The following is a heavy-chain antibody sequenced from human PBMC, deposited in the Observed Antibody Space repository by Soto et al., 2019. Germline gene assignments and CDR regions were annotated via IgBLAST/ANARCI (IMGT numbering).Heavy chain of an antibody. J-gene: IGHJ4*02. CDR2: IHYNGRT. D-gene: IGHD6-19*01. CDR3: ASTSLYSCGVDS. V-gene: IGHV4-61*01. Sequence: QVQLEESGPGLVKPSETLSLTCTISGGSVSSDNYYWTWIRQPPGKGLQWIGHIHYNGRTDWNPSLKIRVAISLDTSKDQFSLKLTSVTAADSAVYYCASTSLYSCGVDSWGQGSLVTVAS. CDR1: GGSVSSDNYY.